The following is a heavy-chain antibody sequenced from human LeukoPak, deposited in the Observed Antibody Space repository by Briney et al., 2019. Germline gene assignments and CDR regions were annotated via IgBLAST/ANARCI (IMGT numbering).Heavy chain of an antibody. V-gene: IGHV3-53*01. Sequence: GGSLRLSCAASGFTVSSNYMSWVRQAPGKGLEWVSVIYSGGSTCYSDSVKGRLTISRDNSKNTLYLQMNSLRAEDTAVYYCARDYCSGGSCYHEYWGQGTLVTVSS. CDR1: GFTVSSNY. J-gene: IGHJ4*02. CDR3: ARDYCSGGSCYHEY. D-gene: IGHD2-15*01. CDR2: IYSGGST.